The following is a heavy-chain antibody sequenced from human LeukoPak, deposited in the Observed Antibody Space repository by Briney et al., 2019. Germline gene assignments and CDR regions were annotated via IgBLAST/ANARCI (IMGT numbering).Heavy chain of an antibody. CDR3: ARIKGGSSSH. CDR2: ISSSSSYI. Sequence: GGSLILSCAASGFTFSSYSMNWVRQAPGKGLEWVSSISSSSSYIYYADSVKGRFTISRDNAKNSLYLQMNSLRTEDTAVYYCARIKGGSSSHWGQGTLVTVSS. CDR1: GFTFSSYS. J-gene: IGHJ4*02. V-gene: IGHV3-21*01. D-gene: IGHD6-13*01.